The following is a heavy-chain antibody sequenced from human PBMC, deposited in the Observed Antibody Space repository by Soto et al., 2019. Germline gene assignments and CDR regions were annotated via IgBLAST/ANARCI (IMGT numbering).Heavy chain of an antibody. D-gene: IGHD1-26*01. V-gene: IGHV4-59*01. CDR2: IYYSGIT. J-gene: IGHJ4*02. CDR1: GGSISSYY. Sequence: SETLSLTCTVSGGSISSYYWSWIRQPPGKGLEWIGYIYYSGITNYNPPLKSRVTISVDTNKKQFSLKLSSVTAADTAVYYCETRSSVGGYFDYWGQGIPVTVYS. CDR3: ETRSSVGGYFDY.